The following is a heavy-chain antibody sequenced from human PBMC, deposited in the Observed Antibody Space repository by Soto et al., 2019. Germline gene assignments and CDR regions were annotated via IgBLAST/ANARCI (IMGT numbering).Heavy chain of an antibody. J-gene: IGHJ4*02. Sequence: GEFLKISCKGSGYSFTSYWIGWVRQMPGKGLEWMGIIYPGDSDTRYSPSFQGQVTISADKSISTAYLQWGSLKASDTAMYYCARPSSGWYPYFDYWGQGTLVTVSS. D-gene: IGHD6-19*01. CDR3: ARPSSGWYPYFDY. CDR2: IYPGDSDT. CDR1: GYSFTSYW. V-gene: IGHV5-51*01.